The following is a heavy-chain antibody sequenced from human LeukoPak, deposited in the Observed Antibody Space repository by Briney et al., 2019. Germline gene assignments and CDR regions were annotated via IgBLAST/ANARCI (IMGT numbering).Heavy chain of an antibody. CDR1: GYTFTGYY. V-gene: IGHV1-46*01. CDR2: INPSGGST. J-gene: IGHJ4*02. CDR3: ARALTIFGVVQLPYYFDY. Sequence: ASVKVSCKASGYTFTGYYMHWVRQAPGQGLEWMGIINPSGGSTSYAQKFQGRVTMTRDTSTSTVYMELSSLRSEDTAVYYCARALTIFGVVQLPYYFDYWGQGTLVTVSS. D-gene: IGHD3-3*01.